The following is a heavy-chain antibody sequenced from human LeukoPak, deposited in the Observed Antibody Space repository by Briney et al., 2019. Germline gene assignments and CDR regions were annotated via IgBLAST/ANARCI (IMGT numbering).Heavy chain of an antibody. J-gene: IGHJ6*03. CDR1: GDSLSRYS. CDR3: ASVRHDPLEYYYYIDV. Sequence: PSENLSLTCAVSGDSLSRYSWTWIRQPPGKGLEWLGEINPSGSPDYNPSLKSRATISVDTSKNQFSLRVASVTAADTAVYYCASVRHDPLEYYYYIDVWGKGTTVTVSS. D-gene: IGHD2/OR15-2a*01. V-gene: IGHV4-34*01. CDR2: INPSGSP.